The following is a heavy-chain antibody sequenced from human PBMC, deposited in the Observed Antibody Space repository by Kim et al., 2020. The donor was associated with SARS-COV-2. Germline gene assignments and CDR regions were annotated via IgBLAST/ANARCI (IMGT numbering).Heavy chain of an antibody. V-gene: IGHV4-4*02. Sequence: YNPSLKSRVTISVAKPKTQFSLKLSSVTAADTAVYYCAREGIAAAAHFDYWGQGTLVTVSS. J-gene: IGHJ4*02. CDR3: AREGIAAAAHFDY. D-gene: IGHD6-13*01.